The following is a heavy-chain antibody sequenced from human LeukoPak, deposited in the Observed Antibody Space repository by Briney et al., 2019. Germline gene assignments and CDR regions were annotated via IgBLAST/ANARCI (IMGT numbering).Heavy chain of an antibody. CDR3: ARADILGAHYYGSGSPDY. CDR2: INSDGSIT. CDR1: GFTITNYW. J-gene: IGHJ4*02. V-gene: IGHV3-74*03. D-gene: IGHD3-10*01. Sequence: GGSLRLSCAASGFTITNYWMHWVRQAPGKGLVWVSRINSDGSITTYEGSVKGRFTISRDNAKNMLYLQMDSLRAEDTAVYYCARADILGAHYYGSGSPDYWGQGTLVTVSS.